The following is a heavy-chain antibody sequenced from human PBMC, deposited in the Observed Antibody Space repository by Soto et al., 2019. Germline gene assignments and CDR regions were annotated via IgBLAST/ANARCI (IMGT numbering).Heavy chain of an antibody. CDR3: ARGPSHGAFDI. V-gene: IGHV1-2*04. Sequence: QVQLAQSGAEVKNPGASVKVSCKASGYTFTDYYIHWLRQAPAQGLEWMGWINPNSGDTKYAQKFQGWATMTRDTSISTTYMELSRLTSDDTALYYCARGPSHGAFDIWGQGTIFTVSS. CDR1: GYTFTDYY. CDR2: INPNSGDT. J-gene: IGHJ3*02.